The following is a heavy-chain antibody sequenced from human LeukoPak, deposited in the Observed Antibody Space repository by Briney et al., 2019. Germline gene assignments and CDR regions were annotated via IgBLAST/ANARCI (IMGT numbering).Heavy chain of an antibody. CDR3: ARASVAGVGY. D-gene: IGHD6-19*01. Sequence: TETLSLTCTVSGGSISSYYWSWIRQPPGKGLEWIGYIYYSGSTNYNPSLKSRVTISVDTSKNQFSLKLSSVTAADTAVYYCARASVAGVGYWGQGTLVTVSS. J-gene: IGHJ4*02. CDR2: IYYSGST. CDR1: GGSISSYY. V-gene: IGHV4-59*01.